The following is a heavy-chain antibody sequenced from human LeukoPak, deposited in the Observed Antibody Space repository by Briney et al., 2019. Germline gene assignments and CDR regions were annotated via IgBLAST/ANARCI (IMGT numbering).Heavy chain of an antibody. V-gene: IGHV3-30-3*01. J-gene: IGHJ4*02. D-gene: IGHD6-13*01. CDR1: GFTFSSYA. CDR2: ISYDGSNK. CDR3: AGPAAGLPGN. Sequence: PGGSLRLSCAASGFTFSSYAMHWVRQAPGKGLEWVAVISYDGSNKYYADSVKGRFTISRDNSKNSLYLQMNSLRAADTAVYYCAGPAAGLPGNWGQGTLVTVSS.